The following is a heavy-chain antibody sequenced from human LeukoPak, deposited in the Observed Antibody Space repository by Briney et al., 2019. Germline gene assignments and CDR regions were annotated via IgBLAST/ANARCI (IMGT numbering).Heavy chain of an antibody. CDR3: ASCERGYSYGYDYYYYMDV. CDR2: IYYSGST. J-gene: IGHJ6*03. CDR1: GGSISSYY. Sequence: PSETLSLTCTVSGGSISSYYWSWIRQPPGKGLEWIGHIYYSGSTNYNPSLKSRVTISVDTSKNQFSLKLSSVTAADTAVYYCASCERGYSYGYDYYYYMDVWGKGATVTVSS. D-gene: IGHD5-18*01. V-gene: IGHV4-59*01.